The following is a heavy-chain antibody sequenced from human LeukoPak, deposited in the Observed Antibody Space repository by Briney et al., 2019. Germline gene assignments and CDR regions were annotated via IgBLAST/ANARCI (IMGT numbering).Heavy chain of an antibody. V-gene: IGHV3-11*01. Sequence: GGSLRLSCAASGFTFSDYYMTWIRQAPGKGLEWVSHISDRGYTIYYADSVQGRFTISRDNAKNSLYLQMNSLRAEDTAVYYCARAFWSGSPFDYWGQGTLVTVSS. J-gene: IGHJ4*02. CDR1: GFTFSDYY. D-gene: IGHD3-3*01. CDR2: ISDRGYTI. CDR3: ARAFWSGSPFDY.